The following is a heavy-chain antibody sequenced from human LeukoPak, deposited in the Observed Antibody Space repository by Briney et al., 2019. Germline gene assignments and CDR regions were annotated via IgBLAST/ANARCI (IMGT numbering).Heavy chain of an antibody. J-gene: IGHJ4*02. Sequence: GGSLRLSCAASGFTFSAYSMNWVRQAPGKGLEWVSYISRSSRNIFYADSVRGRFTISRDNAKNSLSLQMNSLRAEDTAVYYCARVAGTLDYWGQGTLVTVSS. CDR2: ISRSSRNI. V-gene: IGHV3-48*04. D-gene: IGHD1-7*01. CDR3: ARVAGTLDY. CDR1: GFTFSAYS.